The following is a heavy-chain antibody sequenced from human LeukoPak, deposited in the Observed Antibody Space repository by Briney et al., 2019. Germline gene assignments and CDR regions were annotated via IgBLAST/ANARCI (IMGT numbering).Heavy chain of an antibody. Sequence: PSETLSLTCAVDGGSFSGYYWSWIRQPPGKWLEWIGEINHSGSTNYNPSLKSRVTISVDTSKNQFSLKLSSVTAADTAVYYCARNYGDYVFNYWGQGTLVTVSS. CDR3: ARNYGDYVFNY. CDR1: GGSFSGYY. J-gene: IGHJ4*02. V-gene: IGHV4-34*01. CDR2: INHSGST. D-gene: IGHD4-17*01.